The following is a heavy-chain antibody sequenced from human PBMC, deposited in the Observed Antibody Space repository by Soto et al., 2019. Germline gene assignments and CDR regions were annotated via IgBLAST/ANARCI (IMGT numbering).Heavy chain of an antibody. J-gene: IGHJ3*01. D-gene: IGHD2-8*01. CDR3: AGGRELMYAPYDAFNL. V-gene: IGHV3-48*03. CDR2: IGTGGDRI. Sequence: EEQLVESGGGLVQPGGSLRLCCISSGFALDTYDMSWVRQAPGKALEWISQIGTGGDRIYYADSVKGRFTISRDNARNSLYLQMSGLRDDDTALYYCAGGRELMYAPYDAFNLWGQGTLVTVSS. CDR1: GFALDTYD.